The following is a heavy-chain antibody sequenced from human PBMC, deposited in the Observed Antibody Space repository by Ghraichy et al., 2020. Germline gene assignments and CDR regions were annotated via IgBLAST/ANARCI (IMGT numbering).Heavy chain of an antibody. D-gene: IGHD1-26*01. V-gene: IGHV3-23*01. CDR3: ARVAVGATRGWFDP. CDR1: GFTFSSFA. CDR2: MSGSGSMT. Sequence: GESLNISCAASGFTFSSFAMSWVRQAPGKGLEWVSSMSGSGSMTYHAESAKGRFTISRDNSKNTPYLQVNSLRAEDTAVYYCARVAVGATRGWFDPWGQGTLVTVSS. J-gene: IGHJ5*02.